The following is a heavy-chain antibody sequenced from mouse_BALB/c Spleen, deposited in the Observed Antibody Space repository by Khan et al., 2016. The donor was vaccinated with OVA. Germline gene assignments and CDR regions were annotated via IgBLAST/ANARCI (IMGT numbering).Heavy chain of an antibody. CDR2: ILPGSGSR. Sequence: QVQLKESGAELMQPGASVKISCTATGYTFSGYWLEWVKQRPGHGLEWIGEILPGSGSRHYTETFKGKATFTADISSKTTYMQLSSLTSEDSAVYYCARVNYGSRDYFDYWGQGTTLTVSS. CDR1: GYTFSGYW. CDR3: ARVNYGSRDYFDY. D-gene: IGHD1-1*01. V-gene: IGHV1-9*01. J-gene: IGHJ2*01.